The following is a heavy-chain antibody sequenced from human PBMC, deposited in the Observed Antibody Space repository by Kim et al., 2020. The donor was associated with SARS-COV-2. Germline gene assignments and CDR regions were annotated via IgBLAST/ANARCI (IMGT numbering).Heavy chain of an antibody. V-gene: IGHV4-30-4*01. J-gene: IGHJ4*02. CDR1: GGSISSCYYY. CDR2: IYGSRNT. CDR3: ARVVRITIFGVGNHCDY. Sequence: SETLSLTCAVSGGSISSCYYYWIWIPQPTGKEREGVSYIYGSRNTYYNPSLKIPITISVATSKNQFSLKLSSVTAADTAVYYCARVVRITIFGVGNHCDYWGPRTL. D-gene: IGHD3-3*01.